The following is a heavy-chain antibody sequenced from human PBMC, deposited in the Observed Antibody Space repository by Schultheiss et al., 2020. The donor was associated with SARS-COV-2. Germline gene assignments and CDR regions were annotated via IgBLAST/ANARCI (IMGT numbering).Heavy chain of an antibody. Sequence: SVKVSCKDSGGTFSSYAISWVRQAPGQGLEWMGGIIPIFGTANYAQKFQGRVTITADESTSTAYMEMFSLRCEDTAVYYCAGDRIVYRVRALGLKMDVWGKGTSVTVSS. CDR2: IIPIFGTA. CDR1: GGTFSSYA. J-gene: IGHJ6*04. D-gene: IGHD2-15*01. CDR3: AGDRIVYRVRALGLKMDV. V-gene: IGHV1-69*13.